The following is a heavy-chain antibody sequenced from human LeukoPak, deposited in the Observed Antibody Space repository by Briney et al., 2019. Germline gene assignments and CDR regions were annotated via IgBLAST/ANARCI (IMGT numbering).Heavy chain of an antibody. CDR3: AKKFLVSAGGPSFDH. Sequence: PGGSLRLSCAASGFTFSSYAMHWVRQAPGKGLEWVAVISYDGSNKYYADSVKGRFTISRDNSKNTLYLQMNSLRAEDTAVYYCAKKFLVSAGGPSFDHWGQGTLVTVSS. CDR1: GFTFSSYA. V-gene: IGHV3-30-3*02. D-gene: IGHD2-8*01. J-gene: IGHJ4*02. CDR2: ISYDGSNK.